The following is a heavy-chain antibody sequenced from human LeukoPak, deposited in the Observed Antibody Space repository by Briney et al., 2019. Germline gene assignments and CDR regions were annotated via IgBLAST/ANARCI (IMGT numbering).Heavy chain of an antibody. CDR2: IKQDGSQK. D-gene: IGHD3-22*01. V-gene: IGHV3-7*01. J-gene: IGHJ4*02. Sequence: PGGSLRLSCAPSGFTLSSHWMSWVRQAPGKGLEWVANIKQDGSQKYYVDSVKGRFTISRDNAKNSLYLQMSSLRAEDTAVYYCASGYDSPTFDYWGQGTLVTVSS. CDR1: GFTLSSHW. CDR3: ASGYDSPTFDY.